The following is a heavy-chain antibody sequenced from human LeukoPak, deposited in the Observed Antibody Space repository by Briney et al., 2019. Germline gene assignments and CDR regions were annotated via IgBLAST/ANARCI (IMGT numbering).Heavy chain of an antibody. CDR1: GYTLNSYA. Sequence: ASVKVSCKASGYTLNSYAMNWVRQAPGQGLEWMGWINTNTGNPTYAQGFTGRFVFSLDTSVNTAYLQISGLKAEDTAVYYCARRYCYTFGCQNSDFWGQGTLVTVSS. D-gene: IGHD3-16*02. J-gene: IGHJ4*02. CDR2: INTNTGNP. V-gene: IGHV7-4-1*02. CDR3: ARRYCYTFGCQNSDF.